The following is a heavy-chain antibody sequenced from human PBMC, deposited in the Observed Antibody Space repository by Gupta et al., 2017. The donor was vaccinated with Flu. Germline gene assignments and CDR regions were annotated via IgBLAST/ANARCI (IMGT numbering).Heavy chain of an antibody. J-gene: IGHJ4*02. D-gene: IGHD3-10*01. CDR2: IKSKTDGGTT. CDR1: GFTFSNAW. CDR3: TTLGLLLWFGEFVDY. V-gene: IGHV3-15*01. Sequence: EVQLVESGGGLVKPGGSLRLSCAASGFTFSNAWMSWVRQAPGKGLEWVGRIKSKTDGGTTDYAAPVKGRFTISRDDSKNTLYLQMNSLKTEDTAVYYCTTLGLLLWFGEFVDYWGQGTLVTVSS.